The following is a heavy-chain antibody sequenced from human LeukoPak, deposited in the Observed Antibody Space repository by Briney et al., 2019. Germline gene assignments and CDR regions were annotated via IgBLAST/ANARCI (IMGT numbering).Heavy chain of an antibody. CDR1: GYSISSGYY. CDR3: ARHAPGSVPDTFDY. CDR2: IYHSGST. J-gene: IGHJ4*02. Sequence: SETLSLTCAVSGYSISSGYYWGWIRPPPGKGLEWIGSIYHSGSTYYNPSLKSRVTISVDTSKNQFSLKLSSVTAADTAVYYCARHAPGSVPDTFDYWGQGTLVTVSS. V-gene: IGHV4-38-2*01. D-gene: IGHD2-8*01.